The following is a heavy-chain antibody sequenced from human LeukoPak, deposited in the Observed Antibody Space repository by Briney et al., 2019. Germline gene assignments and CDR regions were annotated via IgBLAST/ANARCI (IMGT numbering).Heavy chain of an antibody. Sequence: SETLSLPWTVSGDSINRCYWSCTRHHPGKGLVWGGDIYYSGSTNYNPSLKSRVTISGDTSKNQFSLTLSSVTAADTAVYYCARGRGGEGCGGDCPNPFDPWGQGTLVTVSS. CDR3: ARGRGGEGCGGDCPNPFDP. CDR2: IYYSGST. CDR1: GDSINRCY. J-gene: IGHJ5*02. V-gene: IGHV4-59*01. D-gene: IGHD2-21*01.